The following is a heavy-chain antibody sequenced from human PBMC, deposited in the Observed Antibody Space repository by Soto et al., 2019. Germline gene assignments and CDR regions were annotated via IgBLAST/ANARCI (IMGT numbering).Heavy chain of an antibody. CDR2: IYHSGST. J-gene: IGHJ4*02. D-gene: IGHD5-12*01. Sequence: SETLSLTCAVSGGSISSSNWWSWVRQPPGKGLEWIGEIYHSGSTYYNPSLKSRVTISVDTSKNQFSLKLSSVTAADTAVYYCARSHIVPRLFMYPYDYWGQGTLVTVSS. V-gene: IGHV4-4*02. CDR3: ARSHIVPRLFMYPYDY. CDR1: GGSISSSNW.